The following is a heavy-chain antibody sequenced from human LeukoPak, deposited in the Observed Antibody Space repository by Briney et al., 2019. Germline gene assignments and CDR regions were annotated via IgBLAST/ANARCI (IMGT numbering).Heavy chain of an antibody. V-gene: IGHV3-23*01. CDR3: AKTLPTFYGSGSYYKNPIDY. CDR2: ISGSGDST. Sequence: GGSLRLSCAASGFTFSSYGMSWVRQAPGKGLEWVSAISGSGDSTFYADSVKGRFTISRDNSKNTLYMLMNSLRAEDTAVYYCAKTLPTFYGSGSYYKNPIDYWGQGTLVTVSS. J-gene: IGHJ4*02. CDR1: GFTFSSYG. D-gene: IGHD3-10*01.